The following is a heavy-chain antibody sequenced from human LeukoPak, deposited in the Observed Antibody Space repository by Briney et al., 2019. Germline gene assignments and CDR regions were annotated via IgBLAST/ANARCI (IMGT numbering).Heavy chain of an antibody. V-gene: IGHV3-21*01. D-gene: IGHD3-22*01. CDR2: ISSSSSYI. CDR3: ARDGSGYSDPVDY. Sequence: GGSLRLSCAASGFTFSSYGMHWVRQAPGKGLEWVSSISSSSSYIYYADSVKGRFTISRDNAKNSLYLQMNSLRAEDTAVYYCARDGSGYSDPVDYWGQGTLVTVSS. CDR1: GFTFSSYG. J-gene: IGHJ4*02.